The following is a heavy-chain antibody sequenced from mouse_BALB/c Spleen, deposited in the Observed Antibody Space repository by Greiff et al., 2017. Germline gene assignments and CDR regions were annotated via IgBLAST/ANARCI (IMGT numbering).Heavy chain of an antibody. CDR2: IYPGDGDT. V-gene: IGHV1-87*01. CDR1: GYTFTSYW. Sequence: VQLQQSGAELARPGASVKLSCKASGYTFTSYWMQWVKQRPGQGLEWIGAIYPGDGDTRYTQKFKGKATLTADKSSSTAYMQLSSLASEDSAVYYCARGGIYSWFAYWGQGTLVTVSA. CDR3: ARGGIYSWFAY. D-gene: IGHD2-1*01. J-gene: IGHJ3*01.